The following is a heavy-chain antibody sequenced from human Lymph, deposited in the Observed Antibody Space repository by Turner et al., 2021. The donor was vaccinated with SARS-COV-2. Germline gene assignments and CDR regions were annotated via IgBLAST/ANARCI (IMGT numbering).Heavy chain of an antibody. CDR3: ARGLGSSWYSGGFDY. V-gene: IGHV3-33*01. CDR2: IWYDGSNK. J-gene: IGHJ4*02. D-gene: IGHD6-13*01. CDR1: GLTFSSYV. Sequence: VQLVESGGGVVQPGRSLSLPCAASGLTFSSYVMRWVRQAPGKGLEWVAVIWYDGSNKYYADSVKGRFTISRDNSKNTLYLQMNSLRAEDTAVYYCARGLGSSWYSGGFDYWGQGTLVTVSS.